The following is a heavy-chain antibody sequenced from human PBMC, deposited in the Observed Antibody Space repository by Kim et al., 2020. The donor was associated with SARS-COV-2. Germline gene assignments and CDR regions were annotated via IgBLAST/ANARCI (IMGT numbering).Heavy chain of an antibody. CDR3: ARDPRGGLLWFGAAYYFDY. Sequence: ASVKVSCKASGYTFTSYAMHWVRQAPGQRPEWMGWINAGNGNTKYSQKFQGRVTITRDTSASTAYMELSSLRSEDTAVYYCARDPRGGLLWFGAAYYFDYWGQGTLVTVSS. CDR2: INAGNGNT. J-gene: IGHJ4*02. D-gene: IGHD3-10*01. CDR1: GYTFTSYA. V-gene: IGHV1-3*01.